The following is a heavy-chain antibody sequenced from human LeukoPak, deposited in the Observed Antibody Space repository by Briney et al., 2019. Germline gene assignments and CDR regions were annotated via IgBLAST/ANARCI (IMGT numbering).Heavy chain of an antibody. V-gene: IGHV3-30*04. J-gene: IGHJ4*02. CDR2: TSYDGSSK. Sequence: QSGGSLRLSCAASGFTFSRYAMHWVRQAPGKGLEWVAGTSYDGSSKYYADSVKGRFTISRDNSKNSLYLQMNSLRAEDTALYHCAREGGSGSYYDYWGQGTLVTVSS. D-gene: IGHD3-10*01. CDR1: GFTFSRYA. CDR3: AREGGSGSYYDY.